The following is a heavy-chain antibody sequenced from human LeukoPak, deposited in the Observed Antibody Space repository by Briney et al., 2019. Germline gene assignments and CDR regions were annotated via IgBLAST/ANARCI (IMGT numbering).Heavy chain of an antibody. CDR1: GFTFTTYS. V-gene: IGHV3-21*01. Sequence: GGSLRLSCAASGFTFTTYSMNWVRQAPGKGLEGVSSISSSSSSIYYGDSLKGRFTISRDNAKNSLYLQMNSLRAEDTAVYYCARGAYITAAGATGLGRLYYFDYWGQGTLVTVSS. CDR3: ARGAYITAAGATGLGRLYYFDY. J-gene: IGHJ4*02. D-gene: IGHD6-13*01. CDR2: ISSSSSSI.